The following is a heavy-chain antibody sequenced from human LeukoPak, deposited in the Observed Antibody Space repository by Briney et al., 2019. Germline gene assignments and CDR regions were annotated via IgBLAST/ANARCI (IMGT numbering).Heavy chain of an antibody. CDR2: IDAYNGNT. CDR3: ARDYGSGSYRFDY. J-gene: IGHJ4*02. CDR1: GYTFTTYG. D-gene: IGHD3-10*01. Sequence: GASVKVSCKASGYTFTTYGISWVRQAPGQGLGWMGWIDAYNGNTKYAQKLQGRVSMTTDTSTSTAYMELRSLRSDDTAVYYCARDYGSGSYRFDYWGQGTLVTVSS. V-gene: IGHV1-18*01.